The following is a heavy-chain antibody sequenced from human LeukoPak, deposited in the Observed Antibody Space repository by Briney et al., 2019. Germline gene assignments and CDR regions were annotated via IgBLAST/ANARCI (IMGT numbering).Heavy chain of an antibody. J-gene: IGHJ4*02. D-gene: IGHD2-15*01. CDR3: ARGAAVAYFDY. Sequence: GGSLRLSCAASGFTFSSYWMSWVRQAPGKGLEWVAVISYDGSNKYYADSVKGRFTISRDNSKNTLYLQMNSLRAEDTAVYYCARGAAVAYFDYWGQGTLVTVSS. CDR2: ISYDGSNK. V-gene: IGHV3-30*03. CDR1: GFTFSSYW.